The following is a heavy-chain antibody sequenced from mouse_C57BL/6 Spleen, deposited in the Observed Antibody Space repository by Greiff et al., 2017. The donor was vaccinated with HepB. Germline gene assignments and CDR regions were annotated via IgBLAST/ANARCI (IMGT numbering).Heavy chain of an antibody. D-gene: IGHD2-3*01. CDR2: ISYDGSN. V-gene: IGHV3-6*01. J-gene: IGHJ4*01. CDR1: GYSITSGYY. Sequence: EVQLVESGPGLVKPSQSLSLTCSVTGYSITSGYYWNWIRQFPGNKLEWMGYISYDGSNNYNPSLKNRISITRDTSKNQFFLKLNSVTTEDTATYYCARDLSPDGYYVAMDYWGQGTSVTVSS. CDR3: ARDLSPDGYYVAMDY.